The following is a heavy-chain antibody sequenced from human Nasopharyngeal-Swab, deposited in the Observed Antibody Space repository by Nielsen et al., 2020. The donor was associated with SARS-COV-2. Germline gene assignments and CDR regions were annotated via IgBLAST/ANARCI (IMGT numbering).Heavy chain of an antibody. Sequence: GESLKISCKGSGYIFSNYWIAWVRQMPGKGLEWMGNIYPDDSDIRYIPSFQGQVTISVDKSISTTYLQWSNLKASDAATYHCARRGDCNGNPCYSDYWGQGTLVTVSS. CDR1: GYIFSNYW. V-gene: IGHV5-51*01. CDR2: IYPDDSDI. D-gene: IGHD2-21*02. J-gene: IGHJ4*02. CDR3: ARRGDCNGNPCYSDY.